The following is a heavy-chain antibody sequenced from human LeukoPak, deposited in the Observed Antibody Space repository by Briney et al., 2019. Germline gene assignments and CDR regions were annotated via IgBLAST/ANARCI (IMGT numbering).Heavy chain of an antibody. V-gene: IGHV4-34*01. CDR3: ARMIRAMVRGVTNWFDP. CDR2: ISFGGST. J-gene: IGHJ5*02. D-gene: IGHD3-10*01. CDR1: GGSFSGYY. Sequence: SETLSLTCAVSGGSFSGYYWTWIRQPPGKGLEWIGEISFGGSTNYNPSLQSRVTMSVDTSKNQFSLKLSSETAADTAVYYCARMIRAMVRGVTNWFDPWGQGTLVTVSS.